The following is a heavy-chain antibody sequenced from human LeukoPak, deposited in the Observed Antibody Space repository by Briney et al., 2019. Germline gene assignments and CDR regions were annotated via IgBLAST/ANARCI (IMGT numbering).Heavy chain of an antibody. CDR2: ISGSGGST. Sequence: PGGSLRLSCAASGFTFSSYGMSWVRQAPGKGLEWVSAISGSGGSTYYADSVKGRFTISRDNSKNTLYLQMNSLRAEDTAVYYCAKDWSIVVVTPLDYWGQGTLVTVSS. CDR3: AKDWSIVVVTPLDY. V-gene: IGHV3-23*01. J-gene: IGHJ4*02. CDR1: GFTFSSYG. D-gene: IGHD2-21*02.